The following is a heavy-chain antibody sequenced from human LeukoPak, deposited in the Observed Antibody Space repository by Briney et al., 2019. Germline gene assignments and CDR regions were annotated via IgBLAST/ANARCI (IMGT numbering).Heavy chain of an antibody. Sequence: PGGSLRLFCAASGFTFDDYGMSWVRQAQGKGLEWVSGINWNGGSTGYADSVKGRFTISRDNAKNSLYLQMNSLRAEDTALYYCARDFGYGGNSDYWGQGTLVTVSS. D-gene: IGHD4-23*01. J-gene: IGHJ4*02. CDR1: GFTFDDYG. CDR3: ARDFGYGGNSDY. CDR2: INWNGGST. V-gene: IGHV3-20*04.